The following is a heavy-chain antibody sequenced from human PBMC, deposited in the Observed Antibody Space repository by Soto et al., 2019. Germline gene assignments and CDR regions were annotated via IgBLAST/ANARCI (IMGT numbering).Heavy chain of an antibody. V-gene: IGHV1-2*04. D-gene: IGHD2-15*01. CDR3: AGGKVVPAAICSGGRCYALSFDY. CDR2: INPNSGGT. J-gene: IGHJ4*02. Sequence: ASVKVSCKASGYTFTGYYMHWVRQAPGQGLEWMGWINPNSGGTNYAQKFQGWVTMTRDTSISTAYMELSRLRSDDTAVYYCAGGKVVPAAICSGGRCYALSFDYWGQGTLVTVSS. CDR1: GYTFTGYY.